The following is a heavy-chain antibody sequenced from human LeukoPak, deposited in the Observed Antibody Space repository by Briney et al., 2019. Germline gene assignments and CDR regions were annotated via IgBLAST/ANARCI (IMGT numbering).Heavy chain of an antibody. CDR2: ISGSGGST. J-gene: IGHJ4*02. D-gene: IGHD6-6*01. CDR3: ASIPSIVARYYFDY. Sequence: GGSLRLSCAASGFTFSSYAMSWVRQAPGKGLEWVSAISGSGGSTYYADSVKGRFTISRDNSKNTPYLQMNSLRAEDTAVYYCASIPSIVARYYFDYWGQGTLVTVSS. CDR1: GFTFSSYA. V-gene: IGHV3-23*01.